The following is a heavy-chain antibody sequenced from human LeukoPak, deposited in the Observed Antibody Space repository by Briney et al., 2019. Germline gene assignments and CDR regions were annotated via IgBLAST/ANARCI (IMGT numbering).Heavy chain of an antibody. CDR2: ISWDGGST. D-gene: IGHD2-2*02. CDR3: ARVIPTSIGGNWFDP. Sequence: GGSLRLSCAASGFTFDDYTMHWVRQAPGKGLEWVSLISWDGGSTYYADSVKGRFTISRDNAKNSLYLQMNSLRAEDTAVYYCARVIPTSIGGNWFDPWGQGTLVTVSS. V-gene: IGHV3-43*01. J-gene: IGHJ5*02. CDR1: GFTFDDYT.